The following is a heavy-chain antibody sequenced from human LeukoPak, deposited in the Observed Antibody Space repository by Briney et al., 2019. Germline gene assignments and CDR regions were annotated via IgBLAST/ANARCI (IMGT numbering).Heavy chain of an antibody. V-gene: IGHV4-39*01. Sequence: SETLSLTCTVSGGSISSSGYCWGWIRQPPGKGLEWIGNIYYSGSTYYNPSLKSRVTMSVDTSKNQFSLKLSSVTAADTAVYYCARRYCSGGSCYPPAENPAFDYWGQGTLVTVSS. CDR3: ARRYCSGGSCYPPAENPAFDY. D-gene: IGHD2-15*01. CDR1: GGSISSSGYC. CDR2: IYYSGST. J-gene: IGHJ4*02.